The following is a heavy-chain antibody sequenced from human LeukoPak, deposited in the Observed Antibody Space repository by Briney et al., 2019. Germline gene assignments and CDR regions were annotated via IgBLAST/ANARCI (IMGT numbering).Heavy chain of an antibody. CDR1: GFTFSNDV. V-gene: IGHV3-23*01. Sequence: GGSLRLSCAASGFTFSNDVMSWVRQAPGKGLEWLSIINNSGGSTYYADSVKGRFTISRDNSKNTLYLHMRSLRAEDTAIYFCAKSTCSTTNCNLDYYIDFWGQGALVTVSS. J-gene: IGHJ4*02. CDR2: INNSGGST. CDR3: AKSTCSTTNCNLDYYIDF. D-gene: IGHD2-2*01.